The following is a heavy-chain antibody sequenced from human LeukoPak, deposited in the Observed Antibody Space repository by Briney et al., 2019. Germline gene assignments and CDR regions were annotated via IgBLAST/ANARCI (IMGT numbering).Heavy chain of an antibody. CDR3: ASGEVRGVLAPAPLIDY. V-gene: IGHV1-18*01. J-gene: IGHJ4*02. Sequence: EASVKVSCKASGYTFTSYGISWVRQAPGQGLEWMGWISAYNGNTNYAQKLQGRVTMTTDTSTSTAYMELRSLRSDDTAVYYCASGEVRGVLAPAPLIDYWGQGTLVTVSS. D-gene: IGHD3-10*01. CDR1: GYTFTSYG. CDR2: ISAYNGNT.